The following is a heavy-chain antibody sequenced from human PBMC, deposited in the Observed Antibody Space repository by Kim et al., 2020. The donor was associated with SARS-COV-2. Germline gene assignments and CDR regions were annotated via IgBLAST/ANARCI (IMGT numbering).Heavy chain of an antibody. D-gene: IGHD3-10*01. V-gene: IGHV3-48*03. CDR1: GFTFSSYE. Sequence: GGSLRLSCAASGFTFSSYEMNWVRQAPGKGLEWVSYISSSGSTIYYADSVKGRFTISRDNAKNSLYLQMNSLRAEDTAVYYCAGLLLWFGELAFDYWGQGTLVTVSS. J-gene: IGHJ4*02. CDR3: AGLLLWFGELAFDY. CDR2: ISSSGSTI.